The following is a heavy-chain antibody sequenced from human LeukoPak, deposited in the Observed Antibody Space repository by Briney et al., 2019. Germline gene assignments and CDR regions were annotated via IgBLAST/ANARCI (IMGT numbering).Heavy chain of an antibody. CDR2: IYHSGST. Sequence: PSETLSHTCTVSGGSISSGGYYWSWIRQPPGKGLEWIGYIYHSGSTDYSPSLKSRVTISTDTSKNQFSLELTSVTAAYTAIYYCARFKRAGGWSYFDYWGQGTLVTVSS. D-gene: IGHD6-19*01. CDR1: GGSISSGGYY. V-gene: IGHV4-61*08. J-gene: IGHJ4*02. CDR3: ARFKRAGGWSYFDY.